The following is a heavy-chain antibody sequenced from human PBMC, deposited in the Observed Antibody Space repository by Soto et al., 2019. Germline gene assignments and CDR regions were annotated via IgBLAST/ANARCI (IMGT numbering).Heavy chain of an antibody. CDR1: GYTCTIYA. J-gene: IGHJ4*02. V-gene: IGHV1-3*01. D-gene: IGHD3-9*01. CDR3: AIWGYDILSGVANRRYNDY. Sequence: GASVKVYCKASGYTCTIYAMHWVRQAPGQRLEWMGWINAGNGNTKYSQKFQGRVTITRDTSASTAYMELSSLRSEDTAVYYCAIWGYDILSGVANRRYNDYWGQGTLVTVSS. CDR2: INAGNGNT.